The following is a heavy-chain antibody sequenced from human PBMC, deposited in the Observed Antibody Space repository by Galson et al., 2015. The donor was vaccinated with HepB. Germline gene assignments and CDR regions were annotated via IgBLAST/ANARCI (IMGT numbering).Heavy chain of an antibody. V-gene: IGHV7-4-1*02. CDR2: INTNPGNP. J-gene: IGHJ6*02. D-gene: IGHD6-19*01. CDR3: ARGSGDSSGWYVYYHGMDV. Sequence: SVKVSCKASGYTFTRYAMNWVRQAPGQGLEWMGWINTNPGNPTYAQGFTGRFVFSLDTSVSTAYLQISSLKAEDTAVYYCARGSGDSSGWYVYYHGMDVWGQGTSVTVSS. CDR1: GYTFTRYA.